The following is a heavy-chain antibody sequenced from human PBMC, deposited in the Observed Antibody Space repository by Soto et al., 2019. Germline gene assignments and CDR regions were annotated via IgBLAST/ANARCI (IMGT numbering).Heavy chain of an antibody. CDR1: GYTFTGYY. CDR3: ARDFDFWSGYYGMDV. V-gene: IGHV1-2*04. D-gene: IGHD3-3*01. CDR2: INPNSGGT. Sequence: ASVKVSCKASGYTFTGYYMHWVRQAPGQGLEWMGWINPNSGGTNYAQKFQGWVTMTRDTSISTAYMELSRLRSDDTAVYYCARDFDFWSGYYGMDVWSQGTTVTVSS. J-gene: IGHJ6*02.